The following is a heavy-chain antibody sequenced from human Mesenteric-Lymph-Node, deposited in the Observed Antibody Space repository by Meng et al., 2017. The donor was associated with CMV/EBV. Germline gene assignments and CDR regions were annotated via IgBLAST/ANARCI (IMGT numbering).Heavy chain of an antibody. CDR2: ISSSGSTI. J-gene: IGHJ4*02. V-gene: IGHV3-48*03. Sequence: GESLKISCAASGFTFSSYEMNWVRQAPGKGLEWVSYISSSGSTIDYADSVKGRFTVSRDNARNTLYLQMNSLRAEDTAVYYCSRDVNWVLFDYWGQGTLVTVSS. D-gene: IGHD1-1*01. CDR3: SRDVNWVLFDY. CDR1: GFTFSSYE.